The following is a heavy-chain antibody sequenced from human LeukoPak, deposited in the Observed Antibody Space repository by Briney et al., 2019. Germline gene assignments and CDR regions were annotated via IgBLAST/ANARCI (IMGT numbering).Heavy chain of an antibody. D-gene: IGHD6-13*01. Sequence: PSETLSLTCTVSGDSMSDYFWTWIRQPPGKGLEWIGYAADSGSTNYNPSLKSRVTISVDSSTNHFSLRLTSVTAADTAVYYCARAWGDSSSWYAEPNAFDIWGQGTMVTVSS. CDR2: AADSGST. J-gene: IGHJ3*02. CDR3: ARAWGDSSSWYAEPNAFDI. V-gene: IGHV4-59*01. CDR1: GDSMSDYF.